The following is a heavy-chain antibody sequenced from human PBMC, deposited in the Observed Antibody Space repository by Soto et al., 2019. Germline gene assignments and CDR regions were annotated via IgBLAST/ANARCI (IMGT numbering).Heavy chain of an antibody. Sequence: GGSLRLSCAASGFTFSSYAMSWVRQAPGKGLEWVSAISGSGGSTYYADSVKGRFTISRDNSKNTLYLQMNSLRAEDTAVYYCAKDPAPVYYDFWSALDYYYYYMDVWGKGTTVTVSS. CDR2: ISGSGGST. CDR3: AKDPAPVYYDFWSALDYYYYYMDV. J-gene: IGHJ6*03. D-gene: IGHD3-3*01. CDR1: GFTFSSYA. V-gene: IGHV3-23*01.